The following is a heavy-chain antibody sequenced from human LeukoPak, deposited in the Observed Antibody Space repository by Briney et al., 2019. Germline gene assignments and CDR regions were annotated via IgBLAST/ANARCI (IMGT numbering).Heavy chain of an antibody. Sequence: GESLKISCKGSGYRFNDYWIGWVRQMPGKGLQWMGVIYPDDSDIRYSPSFQGQVTTSADKSIITAYLQWSSLKASDTAMYYCARHGRGSRSPNAFDFWGQGTMVTVSS. CDR1: GYRFNDYW. CDR3: ARHGRGSRSPNAFDF. V-gene: IGHV5-51*01. CDR2: IYPDDSDI. D-gene: IGHD3-10*01. J-gene: IGHJ3*01.